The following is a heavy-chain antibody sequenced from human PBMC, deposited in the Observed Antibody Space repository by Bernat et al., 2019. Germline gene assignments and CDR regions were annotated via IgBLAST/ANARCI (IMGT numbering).Heavy chain of an antibody. Sequence: QVQLVESGGGVVQPGRSLRLSCAASGFTFSSYAMHWVRQAPGKWLEWVAVISYDGSNKYYADSVKGRFTISRDNSKNTLYLQMNSLRAEDTAVYYCARWGYCSGGSCQPNDAFDIWGQGTMVTVSS. J-gene: IGHJ3*02. CDR1: GFTFSSYA. D-gene: IGHD2-15*01. V-gene: IGHV3-30-3*01. CDR3: ARWGYCSGGSCQPNDAFDI. CDR2: ISYDGSNK.